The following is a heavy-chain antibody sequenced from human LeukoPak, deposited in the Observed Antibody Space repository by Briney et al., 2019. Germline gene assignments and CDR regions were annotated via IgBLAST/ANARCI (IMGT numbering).Heavy chain of an antibody. V-gene: IGHV1-18*01. Sequence: ASVKVSCKASGYTFTSYGISWVRQAPGQGLEWMGWISAYNGNTNYAQKLQGRVTMTTDTSTSTAYMELRSLRSDDTAVYYCARTLLSGYGYTFSRLAVDYWGQGTLATVSS. CDR2: ISAYNGNT. CDR3: ARTLLSGYGYTFSRLAVDY. J-gene: IGHJ4*02. D-gene: IGHD5-18*01. CDR1: GYTFTSYG.